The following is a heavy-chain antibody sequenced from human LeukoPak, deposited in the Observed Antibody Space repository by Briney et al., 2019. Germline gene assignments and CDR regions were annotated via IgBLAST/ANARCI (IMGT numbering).Heavy chain of an antibody. CDR3: ARESYSDSWYADY. J-gene: IGHJ4*02. CDR1: SGAISTSHW. CDR2: IYGSGNT. V-gene: IGHV4-4*02. D-gene: IGHD6-13*01. Sequence: PSETPSLTCTVSSGAISTSHWLSWVRQPPGKGLEWIGEIYGSGNTNYNPSLKSRVTMSVDKTRIHLSLKLHSVTAADTAVYYCARESYSDSWYADYWGQGTLVTVSS.